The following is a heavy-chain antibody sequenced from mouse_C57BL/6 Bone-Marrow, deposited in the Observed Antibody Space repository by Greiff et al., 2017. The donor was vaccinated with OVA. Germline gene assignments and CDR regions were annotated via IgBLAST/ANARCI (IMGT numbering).Heavy chain of an antibody. J-gene: IGHJ1*03. Sequence: EVQGVESGGGLVQPGGSLKLSCAASGFTFSDYYMYWVRQTPEKRLEWVAYISNGGGSTYYPDTVKGRFTISRDNAKNTLYLQMSRLKSEDTAMYYCARQDTTVSYWYFDVWGTGTTVTVSS. V-gene: IGHV5-12*01. D-gene: IGHD1-1*01. CDR3: ARQDTTVSYWYFDV. CDR1: GFTFSDYY. CDR2: ISNGGGST.